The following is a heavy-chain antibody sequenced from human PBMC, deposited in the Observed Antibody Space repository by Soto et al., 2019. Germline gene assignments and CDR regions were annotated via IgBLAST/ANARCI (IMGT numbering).Heavy chain of an antibody. V-gene: IGHV3-21*01. J-gene: IGHJ4*02. CDR2: ISSTGALM. D-gene: IGHD5-18*01. CDR3: ARPRGYSYVLPDY. CDR1: GFIFSQYS. Sequence: GGSLRLSCAASGFIFSQYSMNWVRQAPGKGLEWVSSISSTGALMYYADSVKGRFTISRDDADNSLYLQMNSLRDEDTAVYYCARPRGYSYVLPDYWGQGTLVTVSS.